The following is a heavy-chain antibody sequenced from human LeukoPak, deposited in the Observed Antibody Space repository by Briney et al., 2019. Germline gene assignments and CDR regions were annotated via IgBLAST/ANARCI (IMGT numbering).Heavy chain of an antibody. CDR1: GFTFSSYS. J-gene: IGHJ6*03. CDR3: ARGLYYYYYMDV. CDR2: ISSSSSYI. Sequence: AGGSLRLSCAASGFTFSSYSMNWVRQAPGKGLEWVSSISSSSSYIYYADSVKGRFTISRDNAKNSLYLQMNSVRAEDTAVYYCARGLYYYYYMDVWGKGTTVTVSS. V-gene: IGHV3-21*01.